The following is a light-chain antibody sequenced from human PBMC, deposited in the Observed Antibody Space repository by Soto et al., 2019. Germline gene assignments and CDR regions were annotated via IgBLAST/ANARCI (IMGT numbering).Light chain of an antibody. V-gene: IGKV3-20*01. CDR3: QQYGNSLT. Sequence: EIVLTQSPGTLSLSPGERAALSCRASQSVSSTYLAWYQQKPGQAPRLLIYSASSRATGIPDRFSGSGSGTDFTLTISRLEPEDVAVYYCQQYGNSLTFGGGTKVEI. CDR2: SAS. J-gene: IGKJ4*01. CDR1: QSVSSTY.